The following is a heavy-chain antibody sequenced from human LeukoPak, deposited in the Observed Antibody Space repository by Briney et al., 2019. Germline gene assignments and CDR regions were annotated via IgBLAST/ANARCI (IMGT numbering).Heavy chain of an antibody. J-gene: IGHJ5*02. V-gene: IGHV4-61*02. CDR1: GGPISSGSYY. CDR3: ARDRDYYGSGSPTHPNWFDP. D-gene: IGHD3-10*01. Sequence: SETLSLTCTVSGGPISSGSYYWSWIRQPAGKGLEWIGRIYTSGSTNYNPSLKSRVTISVDTSKNQFSLKLSSVTAADTAVYYCARDRDYYGSGSPTHPNWFDPWGQGTLVTVSS. CDR2: IYTSGST.